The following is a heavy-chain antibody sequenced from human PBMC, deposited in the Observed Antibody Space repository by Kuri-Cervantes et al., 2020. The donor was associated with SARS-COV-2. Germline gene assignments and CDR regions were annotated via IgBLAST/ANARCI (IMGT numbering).Heavy chain of an antibody. CDR1: GFTFTSST. CDR3: ATAGLTQQLVVGGFDY. J-gene: IGHJ4*02. V-gene: IGHV1-58*01. D-gene: IGHD6-13*01. CDR2: IVVGSGNT. Sequence: SVKVSCKASGFTFTSSTVQWVRQARGQRLEWIGWIVVGSGNTNYAQKFQERVTITRDMSTNTAYMELSSLRSEDTAVYYCATAGLTQQLVVGGFDYWGQGTLVTVSS.